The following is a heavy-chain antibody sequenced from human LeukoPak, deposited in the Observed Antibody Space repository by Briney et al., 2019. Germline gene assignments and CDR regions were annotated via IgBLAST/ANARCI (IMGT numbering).Heavy chain of an antibody. J-gene: IGHJ4*02. Sequence: GGSLRLSCTASGFTFGDYAMSWFRQAPGKGLEWVGFIRSKAYGGTTEYAASVKGRFTISRDDSKSIAYLQMNSLKTEDTAVYYCTAGSGSYEYYFDYWGQGTLVTVSS. CDR2: IRSKAYGGTT. V-gene: IGHV3-49*03. CDR3: TAGSGSYEYYFDY. CDR1: GFTFGDYA. D-gene: IGHD3-10*01.